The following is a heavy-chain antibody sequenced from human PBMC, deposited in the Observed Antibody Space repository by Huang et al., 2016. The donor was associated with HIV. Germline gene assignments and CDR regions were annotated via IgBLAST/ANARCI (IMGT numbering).Heavy chain of an antibody. CDR2: INADNGNR. D-gene: IGHD6-13*01. CDR1: GYTFTSYT. CDR3: ARGRKSIAAAVSAFDI. V-gene: IGHV1-3*01. Sequence: QVQLVQSGAEVKKPGASVTVSCKASGYTFTSYTMPWVRQAPGQRLEWIGWINADNGNRKYSQKFQGRGTSTRDTSASTAYMGRSSLRSEDTAVYYCARGRKSIAAAVSAFDIWGQGTMVTVSS. J-gene: IGHJ3*02.